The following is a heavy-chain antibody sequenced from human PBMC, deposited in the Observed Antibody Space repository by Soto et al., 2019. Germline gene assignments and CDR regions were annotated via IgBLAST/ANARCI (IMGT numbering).Heavy chain of an antibody. CDR3: ARIPPNTVTLSYYYYMDV. CDR1: GYSFTSYW. D-gene: IGHD4-17*01. CDR2: IYPGDSDT. V-gene: IGHV5-51*03. J-gene: IGHJ6*03. Sequence: EVQLVQSGAEVKKPGGSLKISCKGSGYSFTSYWIGWVRQMPEKGLEWMGIIYPGDSDTRYSPSFQGQVTISADKSISTAYLQWSSLKASDTAMYYCARIPPNTVTLSYYYYMDVWGKGTTVTVSS.